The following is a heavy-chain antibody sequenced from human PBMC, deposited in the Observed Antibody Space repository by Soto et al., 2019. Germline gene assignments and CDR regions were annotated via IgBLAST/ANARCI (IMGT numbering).Heavy chain of an antibody. CDR3: ARGWELPQDF. Sequence: QVQLVQSGAEVKKPGASVKVSCKASGYTFTTYAMHWVRQAPGQRLEWMGWINAGTGNTKYSQKLQDRVTITRDTSASTAYMELSSLRSEDTAVYYCARGWELPQDFWGQGTLVTVSS. J-gene: IGHJ4*02. CDR2: INAGTGNT. D-gene: IGHD1-26*01. CDR1: GYTFTTYA. V-gene: IGHV1-3*01.